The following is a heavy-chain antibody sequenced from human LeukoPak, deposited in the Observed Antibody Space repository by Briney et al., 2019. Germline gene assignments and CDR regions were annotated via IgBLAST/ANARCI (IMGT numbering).Heavy chain of an antibody. V-gene: IGHV3-48*03. CDR2: ISSSGSTI. J-gene: IGHJ4*02. Sequence: GGSLRLSCAASGFTFSSYEMNWVRQAPGKGLEWVSYISSSGSTIYYADAVKGRFTIYRDNAKNSLYLQMNSLRAEDTAVYYCARAPGRAEYYFDYWGQGTLVTVSS. D-gene: IGHD1-26*01. CDR1: GFTFSSYE. CDR3: ARAPGRAEYYFDY.